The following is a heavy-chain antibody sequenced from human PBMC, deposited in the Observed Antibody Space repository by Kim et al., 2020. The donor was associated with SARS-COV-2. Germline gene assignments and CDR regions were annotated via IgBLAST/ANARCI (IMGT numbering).Heavy chain of an antibody. CDR2: IYYDGSNT. Sequence: GGSLRLSCAASGFTLSSYNIHWVRQAPGKGLEWVALIYYDGSNTYYADSVKGRFTISRDNSKNTLYLQMDSLRAEDTAVYYCTHFDVWGRGTLVSVS. J-gene: IGHJ2*01. V-gene: IGHV3-33*01. CDR1: GFTLSSYN. CDR3: THFDV.